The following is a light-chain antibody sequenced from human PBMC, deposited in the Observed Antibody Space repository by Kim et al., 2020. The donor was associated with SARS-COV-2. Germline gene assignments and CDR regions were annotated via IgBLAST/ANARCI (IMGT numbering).Light chain of an antibody. CDR3: GTWDNSLSAGYV. Sequence: QKVTMSCSGSSSNIGNNYVSWYQQLPGTAPKLLIYVNNKRPSGIPDRFSGSKSGTSATLGITGLQTGDEADYYCGTWDNSLSAGYVFGTGTKVTVL. CDR1: SSNIGNNY. J-gene: IGLJ1*01. CDR2: VNN. V-gene: IGLV1-51*01.